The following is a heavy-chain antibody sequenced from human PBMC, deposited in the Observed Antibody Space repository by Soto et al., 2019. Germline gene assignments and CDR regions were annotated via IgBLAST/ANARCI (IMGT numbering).Heavy chain of an antibody. CDR3: ARDGTKTLRDWFDP. V-gene: IGHV4-4*07. CDR1: GASITSHY. J-gene: IGHJ5*02. D-gene: IGHD1-1*01. Sequence: SETLSLTCSVSGASITSHYWNWIRQSAGEGLQWIGRVYARGATNYNPSLKSRVTISGDTSKNQFSLKLTSVTAADTAVYYCARDGTKTLRDWFDPWGQGISVTVSS. CDR2: VYARGAT.